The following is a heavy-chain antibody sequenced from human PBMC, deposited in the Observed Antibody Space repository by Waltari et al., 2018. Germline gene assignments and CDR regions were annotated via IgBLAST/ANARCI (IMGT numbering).Heavy chain of an antibody. J-gene: IGHJ4*02. D-gene: IGHD6-13*01. CDR2: INPYNGDT. Sequence: QLVQSGAEVKKPGASVMVSCKASGYIFSPYRITWVRKAPGQGLEWMGWINPYNGDTKYEQNLQGRVTMTTDTSTTTAYMEIRTLRSDDTAIYYCARDDVDSSNVGGFWGQGTLVTVSS. CDR3: ARDDVDSSNVGGF. V-gene: IGHV1-18*01. CDR1: GYIFSPYR.